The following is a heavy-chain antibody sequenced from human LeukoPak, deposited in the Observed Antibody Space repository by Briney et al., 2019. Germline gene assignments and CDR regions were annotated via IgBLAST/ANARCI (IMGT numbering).Heavy chain of an antibody. Sequence: SETLSLTCTVSGGSISSYYWSWIRQPPGKGLEWIGYIYYSGSTNYNPSLKSRVTISVDTSKNQFSLKLSSVTAADTAVYYCARDGGPRIQLWRYDAFDIWGQGTMVTVSS. J-gene: IGHJ3*02. CDR1: GGSISSYY. CDR2: IYYSGST. V-gene: IGHV4-59*01. CDR3: ARDGGPRIQLWRYDAFDI. D-gene: IGHD5-18*01.